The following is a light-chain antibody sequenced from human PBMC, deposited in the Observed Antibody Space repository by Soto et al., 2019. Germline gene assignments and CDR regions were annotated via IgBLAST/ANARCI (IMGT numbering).Light chain of an antibody. CDR3: QHLHSYPVT. J-gene: IGKJ4*01. CDR1: QSVSGNS. Sequence: EIVLTQSPGTLSLSPGDGATLSCRASQSVSGNSLAWYQQKPGQAPRLLIYGASTRATGIPDKFSGSGSGTDFTLTISSLQPEDSATYYCQHLHSYPVTFGGGTKVEIK. CDR2: GAS. V-gene: IGKV3-20*01.